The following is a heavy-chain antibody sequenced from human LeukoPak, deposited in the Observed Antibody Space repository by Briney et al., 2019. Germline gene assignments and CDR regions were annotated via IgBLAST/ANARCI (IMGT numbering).Heavy chain of an antibody. CDR1: GFTFSYYW. V-gene: IGHV3-7*01. CDR3: ARHSTAHRADY. Sequence: GGSLRLSCAASGFTFSYYWMSWVRQAPGKGLEWVANIKQDGSEKYYVDSVKGRFTISRDNAKNSLFLQMNSLRAEDTAVYYCARHSTAHRADYWGQGTLVTVSS. J-gene: IGHJ4*02. D-gene: IGHD4-11*01. CDR2: IKQDGSEK.